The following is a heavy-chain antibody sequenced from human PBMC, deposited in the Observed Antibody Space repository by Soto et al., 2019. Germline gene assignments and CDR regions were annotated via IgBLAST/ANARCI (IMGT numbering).Heavy chain of an antibody. CDR3: ARPRSGSNGRKLDY. V-gene: IGHV3-23*01. CDR1: GFTFSSYA. D-gene: IGHD1-26*01. CDR2: ISLGGGST. J-gene: IGHJ4*02. Sequence: EVQVLESGGDLVQPGGSLRLSCAASGFTFSSYAMSWVRQAPGKGLEWVSSISLGGGSTYFADSVKGRFTISRDNSKNSLYLQMISLRPEDAAVYYCARPRSGSNGRKLDYWGQGTLVTVSS.